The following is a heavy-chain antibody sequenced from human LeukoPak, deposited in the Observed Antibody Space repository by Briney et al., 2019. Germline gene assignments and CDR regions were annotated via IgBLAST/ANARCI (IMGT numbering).Heavy chain of an antibody. D-gene: IGHD4-23*01. CDR3: ARVSYGGIDY. Sequence: SETLSLTCTVSGGSISSGDSYWSWIRQPPGKGLEWIGYIYYSGSTYYNPSLKSRVTISVDTSKNQFSLKLSSVTAADTAVHYCARVSYGGIDYWGQGTLVTVSS. V-gene: IGHV4-30-4*08. CDR1: GGSISSGDSY. CDR2: IYYSGST. J-gene: IGHJ4*02.